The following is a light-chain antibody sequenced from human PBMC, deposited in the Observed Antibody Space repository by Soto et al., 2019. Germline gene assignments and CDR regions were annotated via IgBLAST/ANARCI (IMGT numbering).Light chain of an antibody. J-gene: IGKJ1*01. V-gene: IGKV3-20*01. CDR3: QQYGSSTRT. Sequence: EIVLTQSPGTLSLSPGERSTLSGRASQSVSRRYLAWYRPTHGQAPRLXIYGASSRATGIPEMFRCSGAGTECTRTISRLEPEDVTVYYCQQYGSSTRTFGQGTKVDIK. CDR2: GAS. CDR1: QSVSRRY.